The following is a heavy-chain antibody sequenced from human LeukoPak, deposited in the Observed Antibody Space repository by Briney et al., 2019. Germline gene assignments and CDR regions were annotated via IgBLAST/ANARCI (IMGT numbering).Heavy chain of an antibody. V-gene: IGHV4-59*01. CDR1: GGSISSYY. CDR3: ARGIASNWFDP. CDR2: IYYSGST. D-gene: IGHD6-13*01. J-gene: IGHJ5*02. Sequence: SETLSLTCTVSGGSISSYYWSWIRQPPGKGLEWIGYIYYSGSTNYNPSPKSRVTISVDTSKNQFSLKLSSVTAADTAVYYCARGIASNWFDPWGQGTLVTVSS.